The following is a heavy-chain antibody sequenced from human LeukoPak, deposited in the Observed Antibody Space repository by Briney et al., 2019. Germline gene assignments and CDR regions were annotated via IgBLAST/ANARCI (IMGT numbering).Heavy chain of an antibody. CDR2: IYTSGGT. V-gene: IGHV4-4*07. J-gene: IGHJ4*02. CDR1: GGSFNNYY. Sequence: SETLSLTCTVSGGSFNNYYWSWIRQPAGKGLEWIGRIYTSGGTNYNPSLKSRVTISVDTSKNQFSLKLSSLTAADTAVYYCARGVGAGRFDYWDQGALVPVSS. CDR3: ARGVGAGRFDY. D-gene: IGHD1-26*01.